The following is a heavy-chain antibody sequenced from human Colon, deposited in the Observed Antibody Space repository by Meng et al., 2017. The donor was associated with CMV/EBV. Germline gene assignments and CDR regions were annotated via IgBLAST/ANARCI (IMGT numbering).Heavy chain of an antibody. J-gene: IGHJ3*01. Sequence: GESLKISCVASGFSFNYYEKNWVRQAPGKGLEWVSYISSTGMTIEYAESVKGRFTISRDNAKNSLYLQMNGLRAEDTAVYYCARDVFRGEAFDVWGQGTMVTVSS. CDR1: GFSFNYYE. CDR2: ISSTGMTI. D-gene: IGHD3-3*01. CDR3: ARDVFRGEAFDV. V-gene: IGHV3-48*03.